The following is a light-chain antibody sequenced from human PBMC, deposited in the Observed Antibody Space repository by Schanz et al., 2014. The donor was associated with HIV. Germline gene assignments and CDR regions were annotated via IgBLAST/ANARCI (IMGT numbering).Light chain of an antibody. Sequence: QSVLAQPPSVSGAPGQRVTISCTGSSSNMGTGFDVHWYQLLPGTAPKVLIFANTHRPSGVPDRFSGSKSGTSASLAITGLQAEDEADYYCQSYDSSLSAVVFGGGTKLTVL. V-gene: IGLV1-40*01. CDR2: ANT. CDR3: QSYDSSLSAVV. CDR1: SSNMGTGFD. J-gene: IGLJ2*01.